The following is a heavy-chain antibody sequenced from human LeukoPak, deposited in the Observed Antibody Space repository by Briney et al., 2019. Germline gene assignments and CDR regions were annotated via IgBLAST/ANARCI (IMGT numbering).Heavy chain of an antibody. CDR3: ARAGDGSSLDY. V-gene: IGHV4-59*08. Sequence: SETLSLTCTVSGGSISSYYWSWIRQPPGKGLEWIGYIYYSGSTNYNPSLKSRVTISVDTSKNQFSLKLSSVTAADTAVCYCARAGDGSSLDYCGQGTLVTVRS. CDR2: IYYSGST. D-gene: IGHD6-6*01. J-gene: IGHJ4*02. CDR1: GGSISSYY.